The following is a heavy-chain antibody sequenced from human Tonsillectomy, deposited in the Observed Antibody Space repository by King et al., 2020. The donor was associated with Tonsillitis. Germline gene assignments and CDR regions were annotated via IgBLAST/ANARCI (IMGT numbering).Heavy chain of an antibody. D-gene: IGHD1-7*01. J-gene: IGHJ4*02. CDR3: TRARTGITTPFYFDY. CDR1: GFTFGDYA. Sequence: VQLVESGGGLVQPGRSLTLSCTASGFTFGDYAMSWVRQAPGKGLEWVGFIRRKVYGGTTEFAAAVKGRFTISRDDSKSIAYLQMNSLKTEDTAVYYCTRARTGITTPFYFDYWGQGTLVTVSS. V-gene: IGHV3-49*04. CDR2: IRRKVYGGTT.